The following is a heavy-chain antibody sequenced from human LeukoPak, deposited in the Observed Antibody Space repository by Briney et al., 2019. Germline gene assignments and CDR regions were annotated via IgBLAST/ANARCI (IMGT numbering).Heavy chain of an antibody. CDR2: IYYSGST. Sequence: SETLSLTCTVSGGSISSYYWSWIRQPPGKGLEWIGYIYYSGSTNYNPSLKGRVTISVDTSKNQFSLKLSSVTAADTAVYYCARTLGLEHNFDYWGQGTLVTVSS. D-gene: IGHD1/OR15-1a*01. V-gene: IGHV4-59*01. CDR1: GGSISSYY. J-gene: IGHJ4*02. CDR3: ARTLGLEHNFDY.